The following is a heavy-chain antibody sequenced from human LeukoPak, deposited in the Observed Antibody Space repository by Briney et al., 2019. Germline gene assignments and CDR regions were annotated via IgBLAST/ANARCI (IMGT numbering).Heavy chain of an antibody. D-gene: IGHD2-15*01. CDR1: GGSIISSSWY. CDR2: ISSRGST. Sequence: PSETLSLTCTVSGGSIISSSWYWGWIRQPPGKGLEWIGVISSRGSTYYNPSLNRRVTMSVDTSKNQFSLRLISVADADAAEYSCARQPDCRAGNFDYWGQGTLVTVSS. V-gene: IGHV4-39*01. J-gene: IGHJ4*02. CDR3: ARQPDCRAGNFDY.